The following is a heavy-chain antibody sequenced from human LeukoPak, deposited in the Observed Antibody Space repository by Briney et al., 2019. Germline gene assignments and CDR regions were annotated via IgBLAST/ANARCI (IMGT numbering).Heavy chain of an antibody. J-gene: IGHJ4*02. Sequence: SETLSLTCTVSGGSISSYYWSWIRQPPGKGLEWIGYIYYSGSTNYNPSLKSRVTISVDTSKNQFSLKLSSVTAADTVVYYCARATTVTINYWGQGTLVTVSS. CDR2: IYYSGST. V-gene: IGHV4-59*01. D-gene: IGHD4-17*01. CDR3: ARATTVTINY. CDR1: GGSISSYY.